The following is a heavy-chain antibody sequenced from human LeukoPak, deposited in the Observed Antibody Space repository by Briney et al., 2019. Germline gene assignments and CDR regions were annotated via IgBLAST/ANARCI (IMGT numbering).Heavy chain of an antibody. J-gene: IGHJ6*03. Sequence: SETLSLTCTVSGGSISGYYWSWIRQPPGKGLEWIGYIYYSGSTNYNPSLKSRVTISVDTSKNQFSLKLSSVTAADTAVYYCARELIDYGGNSEDYYYYMDVWGKGTTVTVSS. CDR1: GGSISGYY. CDR2: IYYSGST. V-gene: IGHV4-59*01. D-gene: IGHD4-23*01. CDR3: ARELIDYGGNSEDYYYYMDV.